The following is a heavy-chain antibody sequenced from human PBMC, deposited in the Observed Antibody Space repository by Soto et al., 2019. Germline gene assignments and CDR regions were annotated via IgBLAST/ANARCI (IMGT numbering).Heavy chain of an antibody. Sequence: SETLSLTCTVSGGSTSSGDYYWSWIRQPPGKGLEWIGYIYYSGSTYYNPSPKSRVTISVDTSKNQFSLKLSSVTAADKAVYYCASGVVWFEEDYYYGMDVWGQGTTVTVSS. D-gene: IGHD3-10*01. J-gene: IGHJ6*02. CDR3: ASGVVWFEEDYYYGMDV. CDR2: IYYSGST. CDR1: GGSTSSGDYY. V-gene: IGHV4-30-4*01.